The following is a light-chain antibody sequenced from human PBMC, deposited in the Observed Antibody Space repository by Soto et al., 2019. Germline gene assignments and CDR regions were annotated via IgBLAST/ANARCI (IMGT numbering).Light chain of an antibody. J-gene: IGKJ1*01. V-gene: IGKV3-20*01. CDR1: QSVSSKY. CDR3: QQYGSSPRT. CDR2: GAS. Sequence: IVLPQSPGTLSLSPGASATLSCRAGQSVSSKYLAWYQQKPGQAPRLLIYGASSRDTGIPDRVSGIVSGTDVTLTISRLEPEELAVYCCQQYGSSPRTFGQGTKVDIK.